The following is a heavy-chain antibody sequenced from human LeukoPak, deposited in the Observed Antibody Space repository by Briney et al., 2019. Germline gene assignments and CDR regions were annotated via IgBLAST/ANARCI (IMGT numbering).Heavy chain of an antibody. CDR2: ISSNGGST. CDR1: GFTFSSYA. D-gene: IGHD3-10*01. CDR3: AKSVVRGVILDY. V-gene: IGHV3-64*01. J-gene: IGHJ4*02. Sequence: PGGSLRLSCAASGFTFSSYAMHWVRQAPGKGLEYVSAISSNGGSTYYANSVKGRFTISRDNSKNTLYLQMNSLRAEDTAVYYCAKSVVRGVILDYWGQGTLVTVSS.